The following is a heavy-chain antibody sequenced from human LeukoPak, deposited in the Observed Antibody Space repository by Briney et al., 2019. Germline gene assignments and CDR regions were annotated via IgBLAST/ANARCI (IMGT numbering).Heavy chain of an antibody. CDR3: ATDRKASQYCSGGSCSPLYGMDV. Sequence: GASVKVSCKVSGYTLTELSMHWVRQAPGKGLEWMEGFDPEDGETIYAQKFQGRVTMTEDTSTDTAYMELSSLRSEDTAVYYCATDRKASQYCSGGSCSPLYGMDVWGQGTTVTVSS. CDR1: GYTLTELS. CDR2: FDPEDGET. J-gene: IGHJ6*02. V-gene: IGHV1-24*01. D-gene: IGHD2-15*01.